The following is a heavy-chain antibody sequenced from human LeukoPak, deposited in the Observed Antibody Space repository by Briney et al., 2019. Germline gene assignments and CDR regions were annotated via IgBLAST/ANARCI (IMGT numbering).Heavy chain of an antibody. J-gene: IGHJ4*02. CDR3: ARGPDNYYDTPSDY. CDR2: ITSSSSHI. V-gene: IGHV3-21*01. Sequence: GGSLRLSCAASGFTFSSYSMNWVRQAPGKGLEWVSSITSSSSHIYDADSVKGRFTISRDNAKNSLYLQMNSLRAEDTAVYYCARGPDNYYDTPSDYWGQGTLVTVSS. D-gene: IGHD3-22*01. CDR1: GFTFSSYS.